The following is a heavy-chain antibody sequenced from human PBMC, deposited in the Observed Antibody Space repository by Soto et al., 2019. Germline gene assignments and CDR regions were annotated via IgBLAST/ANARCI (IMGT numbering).Heavy chain of an antibody. CDR2: ILSSGASI. V-gene: IGHV3-21*01. CDR1: GVTFSSFS. CDR3: ARDSGELLVRRGFYYYYMDV. D-gene: IGHD6-6*01. Sequence: EVQLVESGGGLVKPGGSLRLSCAASGVTFSSFSFNWVRQSPGKGLEWVSFILSSGASIYYADSVKGRFTISRDNAKNSLYLQMNSLKDEDTAVYYCARDSGELLVRRGFYYYYMDVWGKGTTVTVSS. J-gene: IGHJ6*03.